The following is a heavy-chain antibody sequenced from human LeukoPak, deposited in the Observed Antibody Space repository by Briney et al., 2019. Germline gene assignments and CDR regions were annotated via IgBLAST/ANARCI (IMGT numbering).Heavy chain of an antibody. J-gene: IGHJ4*02. Sequence: SGPTLVKPTQTLTLTCTFSGFSLSTSGVGVGWIRQPPGKALEWLALIYWDDDKRYSPSLKSRLTITKDTSRNQVVLAMTNMDPVDTATYYCAHRWVGSSWYWVYFDYWGQGTLVTVSS. CDR1: GFSLSTSGVG. D-gene: IGHD6-13*01. V-gene: IGHV2-5*02. CDR2: IYWDDDK. CDR3: AHRWVGSSWYWVYFDY.